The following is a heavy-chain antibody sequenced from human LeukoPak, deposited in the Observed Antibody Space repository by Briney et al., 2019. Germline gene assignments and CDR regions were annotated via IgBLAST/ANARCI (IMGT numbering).Heavy chain of an antibody. CDR3: GTGGSGSYYITDY. Sequence: ASVKVSCKASGYTFTGYYMHWVRQAPGQGLEWMGWINPNSGGTNYAQKFQGRVTMTRDTSISTAYMELSRLRSDDTAVYYCGTGGSGSYYITDYWGQGTLVTVSS. D-gene: IGHD3-10*01. J-gene: IGHJ4*02. CDR1: GYTFTGYY. V-gene: IGHV1-2*02. CDR2: INPNSGGT.